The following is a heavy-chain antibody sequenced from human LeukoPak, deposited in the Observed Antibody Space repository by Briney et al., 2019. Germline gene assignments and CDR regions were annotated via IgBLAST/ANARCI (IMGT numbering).Heavy chain of an antibody. CDR2: IDHEDGNI. CDR3: ARGNIVPTAFLHQYYGTDV. CDR1: GYPLSDLA. Sequence: GASMKVSCKVSGYPLSDLALQWVRQAPGKGLEWMGGIDHEDGNIIYAQNFQGRATVTEDTSTDTVYMELSGLRSDDTAVYYCARGNIVPTAFLHQYYGTDVWGRGTTVTVSS. V-gene: IGHV1-24*01. J-gene: IGHJ6*02. D-gene: IGHD5-12*01.